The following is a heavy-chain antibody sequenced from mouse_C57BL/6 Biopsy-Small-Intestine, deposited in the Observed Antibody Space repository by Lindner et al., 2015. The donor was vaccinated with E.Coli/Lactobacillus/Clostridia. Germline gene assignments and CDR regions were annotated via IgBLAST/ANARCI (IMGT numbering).Heavy chain of an antibody. V-gene: IGHV1-9*01. CDR2: TLPGSGDI. J-gene: IGHJ3*01. Sequence: VQLQESGTELAKPGASVKLSCKASGYTFTGYWIEWVKQRPGHGLEWIGETLPGSGDINYNEKFKGKATFTADTSSNTAYMQLSSLTTEDSAIYYCARPSFYSNYVGLAYWGQGTLVTVSA. CDR3: ARPSFYSNYVGLAY. D-gene: IGHD2-5*01. CDR1: GYTFTGYW.